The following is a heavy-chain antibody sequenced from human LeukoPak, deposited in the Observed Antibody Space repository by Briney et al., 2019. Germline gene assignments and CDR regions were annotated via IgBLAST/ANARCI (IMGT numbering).Heavy chain of an antibody. J-gene: IGHJ4*02. CDR3: ARPESGNYYFDY. Sequence: PGRSLRLSCAASGFTFSSYGMHWVRQASGKGLEWVALIWYDGSNKYHADSVKGRFTISRDNSKNTLYLQMNSLRAEGTAVYYCARPESGNYYFDYWGQGTLVTVSS. CDR1: GFTFSSYG. V-gene: IGHV3-33*01. D-gene: IGHD1-26*01. CDR2: IWYDGSNK.